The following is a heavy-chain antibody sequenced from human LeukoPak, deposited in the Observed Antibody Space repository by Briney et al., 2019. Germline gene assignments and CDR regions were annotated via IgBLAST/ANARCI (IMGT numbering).Heavy chain of an antibody. CDR2: IISSSSYI. CDR3: ARAPRADFWSGYYFDY. Sequence: GGALRLSCAASGFTFSSYSMNWVRQAPGKGLEWVSSIISSSSYIYYADSVKGGFTISRDNAKNSLYLQMNSLRAEDTAVYYCARAPRADFWSGYYFDYWGQGTLVTVSS. V-gene: IGHV3-21*04. D-gene: IGHD3-3*01. J-gene: IGHJ4*02. CDR1: GFTFSSYS.